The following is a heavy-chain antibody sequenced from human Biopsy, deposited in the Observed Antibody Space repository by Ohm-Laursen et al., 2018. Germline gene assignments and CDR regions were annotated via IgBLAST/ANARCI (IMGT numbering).Heavy chain of an antibody. D-gene: IGHD3-22*01. V-gene: IGHV4-39*01. CDR1: GGSISNNNYY. Sequence: GTLSLTWAVSGGSISNNNYYWGWIRQPPGKGLEWIGSIFYRGSTHYKPSLKSRVNISVDTSKNQSSLKLNSVTAADTAVYYCARDYDTSGYYYVSWGQGTLVTVSS. CDR2: IFYRGST. CDR3: ARDYDTSGYYYVS. J-gene: IGHJ5*02.